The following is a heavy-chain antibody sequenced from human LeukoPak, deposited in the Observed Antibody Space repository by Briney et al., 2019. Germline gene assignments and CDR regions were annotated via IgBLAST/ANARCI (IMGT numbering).Heavy chain of an antibody. D-gene: IGHD5-12*01. Sequence: PGGSLRLSCADSGFSFSTYGMSWVRQAPGKGLEWVSAISGSGGSTYYADSVKGRFTIPRDNSKNTLYLQMNSLRAEDTAVYYCAKDENIVATTDFDYWGQGTLVTVSS. J-gene: IGHJ4*02. CDR2: ISGSGGST. CDR1: GFSFSTYG. V-gene: IGHV3-23*01. CDR3: AKDENIVATTDFDY.